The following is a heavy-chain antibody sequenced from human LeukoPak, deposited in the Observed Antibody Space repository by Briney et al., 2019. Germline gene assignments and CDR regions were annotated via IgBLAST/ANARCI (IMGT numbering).Heavy chain of an antibody. J-gene: IGHJ6*02. CDR1: GGTFSSYA. D-gene: IGHD2-2*02. CDR3: ARNILPYCSSTSCYTWYYYGMDV. V-gene: IGHV1-69*13. Sequence: GASVKVSCKASGGTFSSYAISWVRQAPGQGLEWMGGIIPIFGTANYAQKFQGRVTITADESTSTDYMELSSLRSEDTAVYYCARNILPYCSSTSCYTWYYYGMDVWGQGTTVTVSS. CDR2: IIPIFGTA.